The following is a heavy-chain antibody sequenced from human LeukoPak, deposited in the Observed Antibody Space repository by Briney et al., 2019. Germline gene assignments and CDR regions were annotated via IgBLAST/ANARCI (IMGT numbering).Heavy chain of an antibody. CDR2: ISSSSSYI. D-gene: IGHD1-20*01. CDR3: ARELGSITGTNNWFDP. CDR1: GFTFSSYS. J-gene: IGHJ5*02. V-gene: IGHV3-21*01. Sequence: GGSLRLSCAASGFTFSSYSMNWVCQAPGKGLEWVSSISSSSSYIYYADSVKGRFTISRDNAKNSLYLQMNSLRAEDTAVYYCARELGSITGTNNWFDPWGQGTLVTVSS.